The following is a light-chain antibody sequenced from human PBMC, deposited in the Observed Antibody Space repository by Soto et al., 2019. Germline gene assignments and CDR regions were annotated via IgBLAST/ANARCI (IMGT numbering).Light chain of an antibody. CDR3: QQYGVSPST. V-gene: IGKV3-20*01. CDR1: QSVSSTY. J-gene: IGKJ1*01. Sequence: EIVLTQSPGTLSLSPGERATLSCRASQSVSSTYLAWYQQKPGQAPRPLIYGASSRATGIPDRFSGSGSGTDFTLTISRLEPEDFAVYYCQQYGVSPSTFGQGTKVEIK. CDR2: GAS.